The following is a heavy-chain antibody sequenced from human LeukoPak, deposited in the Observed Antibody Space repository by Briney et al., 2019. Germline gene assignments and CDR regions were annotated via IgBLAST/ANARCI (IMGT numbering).Heavy chain of an antibody. J-gene: IGHJ6*02. V-gene: IGHV4-4*08. Sequence: SETLSLTCTVSGGSISSYYWSWIRQPPGKGLEWIGRIYTSGSTNYNPSLKSRVTISVDTSKNQFSLKLSSVTAADTAVYYCARGGAVAGYGMDVWGQGTTVTVSS. CDR3: ARGGAVAGYGMDV. CDR1: GGSISSYY. CDR2: IYTSGST. D-gene: IGHD6-19*01.